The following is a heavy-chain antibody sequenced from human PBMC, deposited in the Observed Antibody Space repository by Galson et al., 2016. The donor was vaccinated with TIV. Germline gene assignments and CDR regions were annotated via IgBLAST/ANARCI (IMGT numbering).Heavy chain of an antibody. CDR3: ARRQLVGYYYYGMDV. CDR1: GFTFTNYW. J-gene: IGHJ6*02. CDR2: INSDASST. Sequence: SLRLSCAASGFTFTNYWMHWVRQVPGKGLVWVSGINSDASSTSYADSVKGRFTTSRDNAKNTLFLYMSSLRAEDTAVYFCARRQLVGYYYYGMDVWGQGTTVTVSS. D-gene: IGHD6-6*01. V-gene: IGHV3-74*01.